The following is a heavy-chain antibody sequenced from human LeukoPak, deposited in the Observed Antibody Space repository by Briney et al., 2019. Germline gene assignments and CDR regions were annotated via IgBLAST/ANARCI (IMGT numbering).Heavy chain of an antibody. CDR1: GFTFTSSA. Sequence: ASVKVSCKASGFTFTSSAMQWVRQARGQRLEWIGWIVVGSGNTNYAQKFQERVTITRGTSTSTAYMELSSLRSEDTAVYYCAAEYYYDSSGYYNYGMDVWGQGTTVTVSS. CDR3: AAEYYYDSSGYYNYGMDV. V-gene: IGHV1-58*02. D-gene: IGHD3-22*01. J-gene: IGHJ6*02. CDR2: IVVGSGNT.